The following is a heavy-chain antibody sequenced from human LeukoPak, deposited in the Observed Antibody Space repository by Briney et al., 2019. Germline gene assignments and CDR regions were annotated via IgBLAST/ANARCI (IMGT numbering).Heavy chain of an antibody. V-gene: IGHV1-18*01. Sequence: ASVKVPCKASGYTFTSYGISWVRQAPGQGLEWMGWISAYNGNTNYAQKLQGRVTMTTDTSTSTAYMELRSLRSDDTAVYYCARDRLRESYYYYGMDVWGQGTTVTVSS. J-gene: IGHJ6*02. CDR2: ISAYNGNT. CDR1: GYTFTSYG. D-gene: IGHD4-17*01. CDR3: ARDRLRESYYYYGMDV.